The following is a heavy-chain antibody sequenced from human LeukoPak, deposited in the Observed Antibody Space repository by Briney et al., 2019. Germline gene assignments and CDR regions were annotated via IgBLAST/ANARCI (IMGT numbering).Heavy chain of an antibody. J-gene: IGHJ4*02. V-gene: IGHV3-23*01. CDR1: GFTFSSYA. CDR3: AKGRESGYYYDY. Sequence: GGSLRLSCAASGFTFSSYAMSWVRQAPGKGLEWVSAISGSGGSTYYADSVKGRFTISRDNSKNTLYLQMNSPRAEDTAVYYCAKGRESGYYYDYWGQGTLVTGSS. CDR2: ISGSGGST. D-gene: IGHD3-22*01.